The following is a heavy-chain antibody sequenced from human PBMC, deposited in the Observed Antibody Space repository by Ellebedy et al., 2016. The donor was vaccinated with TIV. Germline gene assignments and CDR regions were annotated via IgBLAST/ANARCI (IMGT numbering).Heavy chain of an antibody. CDR2: TSGSGEYT. Sequence: GESLKISCAASGFTFSNYAMSWVRRSPGKGLDWVSLTSGSGEYTYYADSVKGRFTISRNDSKNTLYLQMNSLRAEDTAIYYCAREAGTSGWYSGFQHWGQGTLVTVSS. V-gene: IGHV3-23*01. CDR3: AREAGTSGWYSGFQH. J-gene: IGHJ1*01. CDR1: GFTFSNYA. D-gene: IGHD6-19*01.